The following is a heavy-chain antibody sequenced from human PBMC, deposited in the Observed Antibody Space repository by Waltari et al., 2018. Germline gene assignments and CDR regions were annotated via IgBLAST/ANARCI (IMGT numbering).Heavy chain of an antibody. Sequence: EVQLLESGGGLVQPGGSLRLSCAASGFTCSSYAMSWVRQAPGKGLEWVSAISGSGGRTYYADSVKGRFTISRDNSKNTLYLQMNSLRAEDTAVYYCAKFSVFGVVITGAGAFDIWGQGTMVTVSS. D-gene: IGHD3-3*01. CDR2: ISGSGGRT. CDR1: GFTCSSYA. CDR3: AKFSVFGVVITGAGAFDI. V-gene: IGHV3-23*01. J-gene: IGHJ3*02.